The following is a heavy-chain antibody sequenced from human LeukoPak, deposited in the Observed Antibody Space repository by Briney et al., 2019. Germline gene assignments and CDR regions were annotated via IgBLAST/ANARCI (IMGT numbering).Heavy chain of an antibody. CDR1: RFTFSSYT. CDR3: ARGDYYDSSAYSYYFDY. V-gene: IGHV3-30*14. Sequence: PGGSLRLSCAASRFTFSSYTMHWVRQDPGKGLEWVAVMPYDGDIKYYADSMKGRFTISRDNSKNTLYLQMNSLRPEDTAVYYCARGDYYDSSAYSYYFDYWGQGTLVTVSS. CDR2: MPYDGDIK. J-gene: IGHJ4*02. D-gene: IGHD3-22*01.